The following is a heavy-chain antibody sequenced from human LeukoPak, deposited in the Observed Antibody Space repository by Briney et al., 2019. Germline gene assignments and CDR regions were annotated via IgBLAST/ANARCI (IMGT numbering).Heavy chain of an antibody. CDR2: ITPIFGTA. CDR3: ASQPAMARFEFDY. CDR1: GGTFSSYA. V-gene: IGHV1-69*13. D-gene: IGHD5-18*01. Sequence: SVKVSCKASGGTFSSYAISWVRQAPGQGLEWMGGITPIFGTANYAQKFQGRVTITADESTSTAYMELSSLRSEDTAVYYCASQPAMARFEFDYWGQGTLVTVSS. J-gene: IGHJ4*02.